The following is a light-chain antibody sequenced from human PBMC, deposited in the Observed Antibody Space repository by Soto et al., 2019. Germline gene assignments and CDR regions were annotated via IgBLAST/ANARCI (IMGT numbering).Light chain of an antibody. CDR2: DDN. J-gene: IGLJ1*01. Sequence: SVLTQPPSVSAAPGQKVTISCSGSSSNIGGNSVSWYQQLPGTAPKLLIYDDNKRPSGIPDRFSGSKSGTSATLGITGFQTGDEADYYCGPWDSSLSAYVFGTGTKVNGL. V-gene: IGLV1-51*01. CDR3: GPWDSSLSAYV. CDR1: SSNIGGNS.